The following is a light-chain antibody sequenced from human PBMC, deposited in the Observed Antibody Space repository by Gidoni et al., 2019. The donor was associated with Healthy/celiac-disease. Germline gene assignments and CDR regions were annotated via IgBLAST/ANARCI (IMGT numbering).Light chain of an antibody. CDR2: AAS. Sequence: DIQITQSPSPLSASVGDRVTITRRASKSISSYLNGYQQKPGKAPQLLIYAASSLQSGVPSRFRGSGSGTDFTLTISSLQPEDFATYYCRQSDSTPLTFGGGTKVEIK. J-gene: IGKJ4*02. CDR3: RQSDSTPLT. CDR1: KSISSY. V-gene: IGKV1-39*01.